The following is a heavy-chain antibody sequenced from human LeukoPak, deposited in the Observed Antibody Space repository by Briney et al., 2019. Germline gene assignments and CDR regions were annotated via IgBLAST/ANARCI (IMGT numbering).Heavy chain of an antibody. D-gene: IGHD6-19*01. J-gene: IGHJ4*02. CDR3: ASTVTVADTFFFAH. CDR2: VYYSGST. CDR1: GGSISTYY. V-gene: IGHV4-59*08. Sequence: SETLSLTCTVSGGSISTYYWSWIRQPPGKGLEWIGYVYYSGSTDYNPSLKSRLTISVDKSMDQFSLKLSSVTAADTAVYYCASTVTVADTFFFAHWGLGTLSPSPQ.